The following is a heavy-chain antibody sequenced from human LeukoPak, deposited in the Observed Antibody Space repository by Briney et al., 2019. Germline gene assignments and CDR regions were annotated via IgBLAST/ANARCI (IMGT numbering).Heavy chain of an antibody. J-gene: IGHJ5*02. CDR1: GYSFTSYW. Sequence: GESPKISCKGSGYSFTSYWISWVRQMPGKGLEWMGRIDPSDSYTNYSPSFQGHVTISADKSISTAYLQWSSLKASDTAMYYCARHHCSSTSCYRGGWFDPWGQGTLVTVSS. D-gene: IGHD2-2*02. CDR2: IDPSDSYT. V-gene: IGHV5-10-1*01. CDR3: ARHHCSSTSCYRGGWFDP.